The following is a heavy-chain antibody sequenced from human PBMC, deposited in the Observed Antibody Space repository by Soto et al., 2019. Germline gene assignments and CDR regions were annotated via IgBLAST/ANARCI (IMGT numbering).Heavy chain of an antibody. CDR3: ARQAKGAAGPLGAFDI. J-gene: IGHJ3*02. Sequence: GESLTISCKGSGYSFTSYWIGWVRQMPGKGLEWMGIIYPGDSDTRYSPSFQGQVTISADKSISTAYLQWSSLKASDTAMYYCARQAKGAAGPLGAFDIWGQGTMVTVSS. CDR1: GYSFTSYW. V-gene: IGHV5-51*01. CDR2: IYPGDSDT. D-gene: IGHD6-13*01.